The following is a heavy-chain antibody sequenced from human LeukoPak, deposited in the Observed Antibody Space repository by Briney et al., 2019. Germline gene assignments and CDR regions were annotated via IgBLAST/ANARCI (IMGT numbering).Heavy chain of an antibody. CDR3: ARERGDYGGYRPLDY. V-gene: IGHV3-48*01. CDR1: GFTFSSYS. D-gene: IGHD4-17*01. CDR2: ISSSSSTI. J-gene: IGHJ4*02. Sequence: PGGSLRLSCAASGFTFSSYSMNWVRQAPGKGLEWVSYISSSSSTIYYADSVKGRFTISRDNAKNSLYLQMNSLRAEDTAVYYCARERGDYGGYRPLDYWGQGTLVTVSS.